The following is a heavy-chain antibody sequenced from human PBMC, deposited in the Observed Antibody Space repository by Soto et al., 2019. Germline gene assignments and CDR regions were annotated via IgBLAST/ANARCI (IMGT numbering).Heavy chain of an antibody. CDR3: ARGFYYDSGYWAAFDI. CDR2: INHNSGDT. J-gene: IGHJ3*02. Sequence: ASVKVSCKASGYTFPGYYMHWVRQAPGQGLERMGWINHNSGDTNYAQKFQGRVIMTRDTSISTAYMELSGLRSDDTAVYYCARGFYYDSGYWAAFDIWGQGTMVTVSS. D-gene: IGHD3-22*01. V-gene: IGHV1-2*02. CDR1: GYTFPGYY.